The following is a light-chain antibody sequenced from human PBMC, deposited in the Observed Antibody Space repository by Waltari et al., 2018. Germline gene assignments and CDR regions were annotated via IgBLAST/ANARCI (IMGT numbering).Light chain of an antibody. CDR3: LQDYNYPRT. CDR2: AAS. CDR1: QDIRND. V-gene: IGKV1-6*01. J-gene: IGKJ1*01. Sequence: AIQMTQSPSSLSASVGDRITITCRASQDIRNDVGWYQQKPGEAPKLLIYAASMLQSGVPSNVSGSGSGTDFTLTISSLQPEDFATYYCLQDYNYPRTFGQGTKVEIK.